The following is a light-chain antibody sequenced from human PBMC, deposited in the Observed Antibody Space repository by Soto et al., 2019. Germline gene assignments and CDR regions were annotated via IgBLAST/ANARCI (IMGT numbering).Light chain of an antibody. J-gene: IGKJ4*01. Sequence: DIQMTQSPSSLSASVGDRVTITCRASQSISSWLAWYQQKPGKAPQLLIYKASNLESGVPSRFSGSGSGTEFTLTISSLQPDDFATYYCQQYSNYPLTFGGGTKVEIK. CDR1: QSISSW. CDR2: KAS. CDR3: QQYSNYPLT. V-gene: IGKV1-5*03.